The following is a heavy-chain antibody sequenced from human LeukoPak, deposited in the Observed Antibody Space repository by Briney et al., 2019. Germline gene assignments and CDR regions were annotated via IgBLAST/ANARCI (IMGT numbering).Heavy chain of an antibody. CDR1: GGSISSGGSY. D-gene: IGHD5-18*01. J-gene: IGHJ6*02. CDR2: IYYSGST. Sequence: SQTLSLTCTVSGGSISSGGSYWSWIRQHPGKGLEWIGYIYYSGSTYYNPSLKSRVTMSVDTSKNQFSLKLSSVTAADTAVYYCARGDTQYYYGMDVWGQGTTVTVSS. V-gene: IGHV4-31*03. CDR3: ARGDTQYYYGMDV.